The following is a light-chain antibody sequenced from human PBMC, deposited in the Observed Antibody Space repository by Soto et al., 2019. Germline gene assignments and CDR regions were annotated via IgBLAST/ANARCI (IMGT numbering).Light chain of an antibody. CDR1: QSVHNN. J-gene: IGKJ4*02. V-gene: IGKV3-15*01. CDR2: DTS. CDR3: QQYEISPLT. Sequence: EVVMTQSPATLSVSPGDRATLSCRASQSVHNNLAWYQQKPGQAPRLLIFDTSTRATDIPIRFTGGGSGTDFTLTISSLQSEDSAVYYCQQYEISPLTFGRGTKVEIK.